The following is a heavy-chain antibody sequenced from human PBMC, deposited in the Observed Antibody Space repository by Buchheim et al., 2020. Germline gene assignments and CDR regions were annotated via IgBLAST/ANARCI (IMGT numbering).Heavy chain of an antibody. CDR3: AKGLLLYADYYYYYMDV. CDR2: ISYDGSNK. D-gene: IGHD2-2*02. Sequence: QVQLVESGGGVVQPGRSLRLSCAASGFTFSTYGMHWVRQAPGKGLEWVAVISYDGSNKYYADSVKGRSTISRDNSKNTLYLQMNSLRAEDTAVYYCAKGLLLYADYYYYYMDVWGKGTT. CDR1: GFTFSTYG. V-gene: IGHV3-30*18. J-gene: IGHJ6*03.